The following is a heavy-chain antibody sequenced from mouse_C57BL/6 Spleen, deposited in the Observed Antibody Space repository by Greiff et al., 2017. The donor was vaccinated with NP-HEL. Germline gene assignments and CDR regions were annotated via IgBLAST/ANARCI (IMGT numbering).Heavy chain of an antibody. CDR2: ISDGGSYT. V-gene: IGHV5-4*01. Sequence: EVHLVESGGGLVKPGGSLKLSCAASGFTFSSYAMSWVRQTPEKRLEWVATISDGGSYTYYPDNVKGRFTISRDNAKNNLYLQMSHLKSEDTAMYYCARDIPDYYGSRYFDYWGQGTTLTVSS. D-gene: IGHD1-1*01. CDR3: ARDIPDYYGSRYFDY. J-gene: IGHJ2*01. CDR1: GFTFSSYA.